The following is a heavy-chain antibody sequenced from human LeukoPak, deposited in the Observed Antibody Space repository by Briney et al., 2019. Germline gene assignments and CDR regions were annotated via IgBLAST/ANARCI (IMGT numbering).Heavy chain of an antibody. J-gene: IGHJ4*02. CDR2: IKQDGREK. Sequence: GGSLRLSCAASGFTFSSYWMSWVRQAPGKGLEWVANIKQDGREKYYVDSVKGRFTISRDNAKNSLYLQMNSLRAEDTAVYYCARVIRSWYGYYFDYWGQGTLVTVSS. D-gene: IGHD6-13*01. CDR1: GFTFSSYW. V-gene: IGHV3-7*01. CDR3: ARVIRSWYGYYFDY.